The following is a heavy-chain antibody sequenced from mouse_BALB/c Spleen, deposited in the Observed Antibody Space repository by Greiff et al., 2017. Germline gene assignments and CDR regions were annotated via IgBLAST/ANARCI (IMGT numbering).Heavy chain of an antibody. J-gene: IGHJ3*01. CDR2: IWSDGST. CDR3: ARHGDDGYYGFAY. V-gene: IGHV2-6-2*01. Sequence: VQRVESGPDLVAPSQSLSITCTVSGFSLTSYGVHWVRQPPGKGLEWLVVIWSDGSTTYNSALKSRLSISKDNSKSQVFLKMNSLQTDDTAMYYCARHGDDGYYGFAYWGQGTLVTVSA. D-gene: IGHD2-3*01. CDR1: GFSLTSYG.